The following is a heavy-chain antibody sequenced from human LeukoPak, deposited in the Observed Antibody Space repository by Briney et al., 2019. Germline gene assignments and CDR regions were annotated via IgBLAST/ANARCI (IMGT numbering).Heavy chain of an antibody. V-gene: IGHV3-7*03. J-gene: IGHJ4*02. CDR1: GFTFSSYW. D-gene: IGHD6-19*01. CDR3: ARGGFAVAGIGACGY. Sequence: GGSLRLSCAASGFTFSSYWMSWVRQAPGKGLEWVANIKQDGSEKYYVDSVKGRFTISRDNAKNSLYLQMNSLRAEDTAVYYCARGGFAVAGIGACGYWGQGTLVTVSS. CDR2: IKQDGSEK.